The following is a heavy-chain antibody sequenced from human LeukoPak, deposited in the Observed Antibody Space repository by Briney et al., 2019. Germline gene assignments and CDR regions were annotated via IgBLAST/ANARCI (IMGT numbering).Heavy chain of an antibody. J-gene: IGHJ3*01. CDR1: GYTFTAYG. V-gene: IGHV1-18*01. CDR3: ARDFYHSGTNWYDVFDV. D-gene: IGHD1-1*01. CDR2: VSGNNGNT. Sequence: ASVKVSCTASGYTFTAYGISWVGQAPGHGLEWMGWVSGNNGNTNYAQKLQRRVTMTTDTSTNTAYMELRSLRSDDTAVYYCARDFYHSGTNWYDVFDVWGQGTMVTVSS.